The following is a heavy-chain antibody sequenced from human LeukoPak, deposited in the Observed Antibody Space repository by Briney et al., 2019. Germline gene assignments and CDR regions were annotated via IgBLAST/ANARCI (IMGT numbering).Heavy chain of an antibody. CDR2: ISAYNGNT. J-gene: IGHJ4*02. CDR1: GYTFTSYY. D-gene: IGHD3-22*01. V-gene: IGHV1-18*04. Sequence: ASVKVSCKASGYTFTSYYMHWVRQAPGQGLEWMGWISAYNGNTNYAQKLQGRVTMTTDTSTSTAYMELRSLRSDDTAVYYCALLNYYDSSGYYPDFDYWGQGTLVTVSS. CDR3: ALLNYYDSSGYYPDFDY.